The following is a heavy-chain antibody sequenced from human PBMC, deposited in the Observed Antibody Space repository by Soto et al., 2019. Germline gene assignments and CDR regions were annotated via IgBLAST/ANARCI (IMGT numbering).Heavy chain of an antibody. CDR1: DFSLSPYW. D-gene: IGHD3-16*01. CDR2: LSSDGFGA. J-gene: IGHJ4*02. V-gene: IGHV3-74*03. Sequence: GGSLRLSCAASDFSLSPYWMHWVRQVPGRGLEWVARLSSDGFGAAYADSVKGRLFISRDIARNTLSLQMNSLRAGDTAVYYCARDLGGPDYWGRGTSVTVSS. CDR3: ARDLGGPDY.